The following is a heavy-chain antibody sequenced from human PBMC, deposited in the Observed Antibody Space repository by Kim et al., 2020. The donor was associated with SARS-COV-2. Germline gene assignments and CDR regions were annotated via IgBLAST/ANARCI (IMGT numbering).Heavy chain of an antibody. D-gene: IGHD1-1*01. CDR3: ARDRGGGNWNFHY. V-gene: IGHV3-30*01. J-gene: IGHJ4*02. Sequence: RDNSKNTLYLQMNSLRAEDTAVYYCARDRGGGNWNFHYWGQGTLVTVSS.